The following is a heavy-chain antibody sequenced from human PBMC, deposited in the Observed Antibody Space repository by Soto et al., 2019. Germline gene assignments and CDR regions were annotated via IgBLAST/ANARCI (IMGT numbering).Heavy chain of an antibody. CDR1: GFTFSSYA. J-gene: IGHJ6*02. V-gene: IGHV3-23*01. CDR2: ISGSGGST. Sequence: SLRLSCAASGFTFSSYAMSWVRQAPGKGLEWVSAISGSGGSTYYADSVKGRFTISRGNSKNTLYLQMNSLRAEDTAVYYCAKDALVTTNNYYYYYGMDVWGQGTTVTVSS. CDR3: AKDALVTTNNYYYYYGMDV. D-gene: IGHD4-17*01.